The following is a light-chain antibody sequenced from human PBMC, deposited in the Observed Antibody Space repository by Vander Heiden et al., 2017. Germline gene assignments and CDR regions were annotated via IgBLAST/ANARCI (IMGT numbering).Light chain of an antibody. V-gene: IGLV2-14*03. J-gene: IGLJ1*01. Sequence: QSALTQPASVSGSPGPSNAITCTGTSGDVGRFNYFSWYRQHPGKAPKLMIFDVNNRPSGVSDRFSGSKSGNTASLTISGLQTEDEADYYCSSFTSTRTYVFGAGTKVTVL. CDR3: SSFTSTRTYV. CDR2: DVN. CDR1: SGDVGRFNY.